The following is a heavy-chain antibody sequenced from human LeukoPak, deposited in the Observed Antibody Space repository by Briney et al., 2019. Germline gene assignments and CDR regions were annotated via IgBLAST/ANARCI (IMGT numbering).Heavy chain of an antibody. J-gene: IGHJ4*02. D-gene: IGHD5-12*01. Sequence: PSETPSLTCTVSGGSISSYYWSWIRQPPGKGLEWIGYIYYSGSTNYNPSLKSRVTISVDTSKNQFSLKLSSVTAADTAVYYCAGLYSGYDYVDYWGQGTLVTVSS. CDR2: IYYSGST. V-gene: IGHV4-59*01. CDR1: GGSISSYY. CDR3: AGLYSGYDYVDY.